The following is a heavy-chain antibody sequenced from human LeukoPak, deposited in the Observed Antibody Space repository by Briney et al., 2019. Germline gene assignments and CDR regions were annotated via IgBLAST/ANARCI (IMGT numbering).Heavy chain of an antibody. CDR1: GFTFSSYA. CDR2: LSGSYGTT. Sequence: PGGSLRLSCAASGFTFSSYAMSWLRQAPGKGLEWVSSLSGSYGTTYYADSVKGRFTISRNNSKNTLYLQMYSLRAEDTALYYCTRDSGTYNWFDPWGQGTLVTVSS. J-gene: IGHJ5*02. V-gene: IGHV3-23*01. D-gene: IGHD1-26*01. CDR3: TRDSGTYNWFDP.